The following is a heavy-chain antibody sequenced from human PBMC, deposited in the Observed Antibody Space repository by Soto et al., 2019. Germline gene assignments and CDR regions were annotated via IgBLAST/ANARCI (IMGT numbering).Heavy chain of an antibody. CDR3: ARDSGRGSLGWAFDI. J-gene: IGHJ3*02. V-gene: IGHV4-31*02. D-gene: IGHD7-27*01. Sequence: SXXXXXSGXYYWSXXXXHXGKGLEXXXXXXXXXXTXXNPSLKSRVTISVDTSKNQFSLKLSSVTAADTAVYYCARDSGRGSLGWAFDIWGQGTMVTVSS. CDR1: XXXXXSGXYY. CDR2: XXXXXXT.